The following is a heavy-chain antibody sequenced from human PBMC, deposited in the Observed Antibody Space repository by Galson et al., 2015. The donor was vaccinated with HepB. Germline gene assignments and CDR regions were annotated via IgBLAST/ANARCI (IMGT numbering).Heavy chain of an antibody. CDR3: ARAYCTYPSGSCYFDY. D-gene: IGHD1-26*01. Sequence: SLRLSCAASGFTFSSYWMHWVRQAPGKGLVWVSRINSDGSSTSYADSVKGRFTISRDNAKNTLYLQMNSLRAEDTAVYYCARAYCTYPSGSCYFDYWGQGTLVTVSS. J-gene: IGHJ4*02. V-gene: IGHV3-74*01. CDR2: INSDGSST. CDR1: GFTFSSYW.